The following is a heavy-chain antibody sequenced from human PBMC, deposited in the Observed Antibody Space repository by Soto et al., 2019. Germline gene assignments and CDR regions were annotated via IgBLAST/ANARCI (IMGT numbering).Heavy chain of an antibody. V-gene: IGHV1-2*02. CDR3: ARTTTYCSGGSCYSKYYYGMDV. D-gene: IGHD2-15*01. CDR1: GYTFTGYY. J-gene: IGHJ6*02. Sequence: ASVKVSCKASGYTFTGYYMHWVRQAPGQGLEWMGWINPNSGGTNYAQKFQGRVTMTRDTSISTAYMGLSRLRSDDTAVYYCARTTTYCSGGSCYSKYYYGMDVWGQGTSVTVSS. CDR2: INPNSGGT.